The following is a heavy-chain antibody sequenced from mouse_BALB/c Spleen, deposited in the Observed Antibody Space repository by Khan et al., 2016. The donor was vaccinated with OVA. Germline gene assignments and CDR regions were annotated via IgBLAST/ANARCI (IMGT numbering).Heavy chain of an antibody. J-gene: IGHJ3*01. Sequence: QVQLKESGAELARPGASVKMSCKASGYTFTSYTIHWIKLRPGQGLEWIGYINPSNGYTNYNQKFKDKATLTADKSSTTAYMELSSLTSDDSALYNWVRDGADHRNDGWFAYWGQGTLVTVSA. CDR2: INPSNGYT. CDR1: GYTFTSYT. D-gene: IGHD2-14*01. V-gene: IGHV1-4*01. CDR3: VRDGADHRNDGWFAY.